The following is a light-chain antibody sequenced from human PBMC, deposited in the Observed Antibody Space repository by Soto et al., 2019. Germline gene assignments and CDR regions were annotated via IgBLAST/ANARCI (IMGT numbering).Light chain of an antibody. CDR2: KAS. CDR1: QSISVW. CDR3: QQYNSYSQA. J-gene: IGKJ1*01. Sequence: DIQITQSPPTLCSCVGDIVTITCRASQSISVWLAWYQQKAGKAPKLLIYKASSLESGVPSRFSGSGSGTEFTLTISSLQPRDSATYYCQQYNSYSQAFGQGTKVDI. V-gene: IGKV1-5*03.